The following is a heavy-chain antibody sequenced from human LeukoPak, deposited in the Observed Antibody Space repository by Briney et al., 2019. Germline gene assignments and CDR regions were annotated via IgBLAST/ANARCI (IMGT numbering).Heavy chain of an antibody. V-gene: IGHV1-18*01. D-gene: IGHD3-22*01. J-gene: IGHJ4*02. CDR2: ISAYNGNT. Sequence: ASVKVSCKASGYTFTSYGFSWVRQAPGQGLEWMGWISAYNGNTNYAQKLQGRVTMTTDTSTSTAYMELRSLRSDDTAVYYCARDFEETYYYDSSGYLGPNFDYWGQGTLVTVSS. CDR3: ARDFEETYYYDSSGYLGPNFDY. CDR1: GYTFTSYG.